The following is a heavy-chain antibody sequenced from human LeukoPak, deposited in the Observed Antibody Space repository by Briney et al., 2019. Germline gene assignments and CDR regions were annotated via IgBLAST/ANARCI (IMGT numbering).Heavy chain of an antibody. CDR2: IKQEGSEK. CDR1: KFTFSTYW. CDR3: ARTKILVVVVATPDIPYYFDY. Sequence: GGSLRLSCAASKFTFSTYWMSWVRQAPGKGLEWVANIKQEGSEKYYVDSVKGRFTSSRDNAKNSLYLQMNNLRAEDTAVYYCARTKILVVVVATPDIPYYFDYWGQGTLVTVSS. D-gene: IGHD2-15*01. J-gene: IGHJ4*02. V-gene: IGHV3-7*03.